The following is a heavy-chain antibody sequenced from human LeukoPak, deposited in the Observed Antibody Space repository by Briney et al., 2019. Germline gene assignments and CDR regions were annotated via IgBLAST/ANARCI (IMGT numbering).Heavy chain of an antibody. Sequence: SETLSLTCTVSGGSISGYYWSWIRQPPGKGLEWIGEINHSGSTNYNPSLKSRVTISVDTSKNQFSLKLSSVTAADTAVYYCARGFIYCSGGSCYEEWGQGTLVTVSS. CDR1: GGSISGYY. CDR2: INHSGST. V-gene: IGHV4-34*01. D-gene: IGHD2-15*01. CDR3: ARGFIYCSGGSCYEE. J-gene: IGHJ4*02.